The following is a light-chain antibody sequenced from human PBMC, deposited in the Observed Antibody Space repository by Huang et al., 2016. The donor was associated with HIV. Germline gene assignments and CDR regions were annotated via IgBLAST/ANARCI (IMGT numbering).Light chain of an antibody. V-gene: IGKV3-15*01. CDR2: AAS. CDR1: QSVNTN. CDR3: QQYNKWPPGYT. Sequence: VMLSPSPATLAASPGERVTLSCGASQSVNTNLAWYQQKPGQPPRLLIYAASARATGVPAQFEGRGAGTEVTLTIDRLQSEDLGVYYCQQYNKWPPGYTCCQGTRLEIK. J-gene: IGKJ2*01.